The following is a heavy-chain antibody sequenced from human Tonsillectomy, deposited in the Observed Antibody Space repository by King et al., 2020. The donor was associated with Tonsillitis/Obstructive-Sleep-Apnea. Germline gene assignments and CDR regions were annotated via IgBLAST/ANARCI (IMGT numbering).Heavy chain of an antibody. D-gene: IGHD3-9*01. Sequence: VQLVESGAEVKMPGESLKISCKVSGYSFTSYWIGWVRQMPGKGLEWMGIIHPGDSESKYSPSFQGQVTISADKSTSTAYLQWSSLKASDTAMYYCVRHFGWLRRIDYWGQGTQVTVSS. J-gene: IGHJ4*02. CDR3: VRHFGWLRRIDY. CDR1: GYSFTSYW. CDR2: IHPGDSES. V-gene: IGHV5-51*01.